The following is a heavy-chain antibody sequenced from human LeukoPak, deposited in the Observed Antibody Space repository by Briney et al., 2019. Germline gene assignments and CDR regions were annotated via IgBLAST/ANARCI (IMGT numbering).Heavy chain of an antibody. CDR2: IKSKTDGGTT. J-gene: IGHJ3*02. D-gene: IGHD5-12*01. V-gene: IGHV3-15*01. CDR3: TTESPVATSNGWLDAFDI. Sequence: PGGSLRLSCAASGFTFSNAWMSWVRQAPGKGLEWVGRIKSKTDGGTTDYAAPVKGRSTISRDDSKNTLYLQMNSLKTEDTAVYYCTTESPVATSNGWLDAFDIWGQGTMVTVSS. CDR1: GFTFSNAW.